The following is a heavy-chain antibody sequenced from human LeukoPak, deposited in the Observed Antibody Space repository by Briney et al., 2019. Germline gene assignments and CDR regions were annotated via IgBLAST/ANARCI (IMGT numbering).Heavy chain of an antibody. D-gene: IGHD6-19*01. CDR3: AREDSSGWYAYDY. V-gene: IGHV3-21*01. CDR1: GFTFSSYS. Sequence: PGGSLRLSCAASGFTFSSYSMDWVRQAPGKGLEWVSSISSSSSYIYYADSVKGRFTISRDNAKNSLYLQMNSLRAEDTAVYYCAREDSSGWYAYDYWGQGTLVTVSS. CDR2: ISSSSSYI. J-gene: IGHJ4*02.